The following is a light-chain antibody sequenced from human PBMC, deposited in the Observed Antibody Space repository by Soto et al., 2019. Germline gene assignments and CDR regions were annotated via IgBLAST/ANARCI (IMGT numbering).Light chain of an antibody. CDR3: QQYGSSPT. CDR1: QSVISDY. Sequence: EIVLTQSPGTLSLSPGERVTLSCRASQSVISDYLAWYQQKPGQAPRLLIYGASSRAPGIPDRFSGSGSGTDYTLAISRLEPEVSAVYNCQQYGSSPTFGQGTKLESK. CDR2: GAS. J-gene: IGKJ2*01. V-gene: IGKV3-20*01.